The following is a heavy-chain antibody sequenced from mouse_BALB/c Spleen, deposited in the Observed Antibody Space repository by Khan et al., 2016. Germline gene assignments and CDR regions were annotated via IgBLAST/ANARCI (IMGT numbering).Heavy chain of an antibody. J-gene: IGHJ3*01. CDR1: GYSITSDYA. CDR3: ARLERAWFAY. Sequence: DVQLQESGPGLVKPSQSLSLTCTVTGYSITSDYAWNWIRQFPGNKLEWMGYINYSGSTSYNPSLKSRISITRDTSKNQFFLQLNSVTTEDTATYYCARLERAWFAYWGQGTLVTVSA. CDR2: INYSGST. V-gene: IGHV3-2*02.